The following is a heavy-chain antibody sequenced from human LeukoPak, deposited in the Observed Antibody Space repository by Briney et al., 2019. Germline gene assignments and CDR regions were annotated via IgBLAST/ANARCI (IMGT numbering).Heavy chain of an antibody. Sequence: GGSLRLSCGASGSTFRTYAMSWVRQAPGKGLEWVSGISDGGGRTFYAESVKGRFTVSRDNSRNTLYLRMNSLRAEDTAIYYCTKNQILDDTGSWYTYWGQGTLVTVSS. CDR2: ISDGGGRT. D-gene: IGHD6-13*01. CDR1: GSTFRTYA. J-gene: IGHJ4*02. CDR3: TKNQILDDTGSWYTY. V-gene: IGHV3-23*01.